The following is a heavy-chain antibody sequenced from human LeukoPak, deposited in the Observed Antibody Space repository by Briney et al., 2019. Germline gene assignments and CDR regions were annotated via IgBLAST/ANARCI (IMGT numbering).Heavy chain of an antibody. V-gene: IGHV3-23*01. D-gene: IGHD2-2*01. CDR1: GFAFSVYA. J-gene: IGHJ4*02. CDR3: ARDDSSTSC. Sequence: GGSLRLSCAASGFAFSVYAMSWLRQPPGKGLEWVSTINANSGTTSYAASVRGRFTISRDNAKNSLYLQMNSLRAEDTAVYYCARDDSSTSCWGQGTLVTVSS. CDR2: INANSGTT.